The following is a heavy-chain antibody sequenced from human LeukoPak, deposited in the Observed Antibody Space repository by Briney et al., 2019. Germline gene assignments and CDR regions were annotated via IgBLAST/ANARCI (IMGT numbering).Heavy chain of an antibody. CDR2: IIPILGIA. J-gene: IGHJ6*02. V-gene: IGHV1-69*04. CDR1: GGTFSSYA. CDR3: AREGSSGWDSYYYGMDV. D-gene: IGHD6-19*01. Sequence: SVKVSCKASGGTFSSYAISWVRQAPGQGLEWMGRIIPILGIANYAQKFQGRVTITADKSTSTAYTELSSLRSEDTAVYYCAREGSSGWDSYYYGMDVWGQGTTVTVSS.